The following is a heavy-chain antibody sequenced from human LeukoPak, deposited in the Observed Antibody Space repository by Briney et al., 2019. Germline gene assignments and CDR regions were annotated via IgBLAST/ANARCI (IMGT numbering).Heavy chain of an antibody. V-gene: IGHV3-30*18. CDR2: ISYDGHNE. Sequence: PGGSLRLSCAASGFIFTNYFMSWVRQAPGKGLEWVAVISYDGHNEYYADSVKGRFTISRDNSKNTLYLQMNSLRAEDTAVYYSAKGGPSSGWPRDYGGHGTLVA. J-gene: IGHJ4*01. D-gene: IGHD6-19*01. CDR1: GFIFTNYF. CDR3: AKGGPSSGWPRDY.